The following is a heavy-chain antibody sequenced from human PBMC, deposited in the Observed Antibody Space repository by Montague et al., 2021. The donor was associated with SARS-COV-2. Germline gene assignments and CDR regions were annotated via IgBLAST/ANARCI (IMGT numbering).Heavy chain of an antibody. CDR2: MYISRSS. CDR3: AGEGIPTPWADWKILRYHGMDV. V-gene: IGHV4-59*13. CDR1: GGSISAYY. J-gene: IGHJ6*02. Sequence: SETLSLTCTVSGGSISAYYWSWIWQPPGKGLEWIAYMYISRSSNYNSSLKSGVPISVDTSKSQFSLNLTSVTAADTAVYYCAGEGIPTPWADWKILRYHGMDVWGQGTTVTVSS. D-gene: IGHD1-14*01.